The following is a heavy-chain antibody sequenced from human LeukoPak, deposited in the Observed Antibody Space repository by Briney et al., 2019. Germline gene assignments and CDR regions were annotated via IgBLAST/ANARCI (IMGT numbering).Heavy chain of an antibody. CDR2: IYYSGST. D-gene: IGHD3-10*01. J-gene: IGHJ3*02. Sequence: SETLSLTCTVSGGSISSYYWSWIRQPPGKGLEWIGYIYYSGSTNYNPSLKSRVTISVDTSKNQFSLKLSSVTAADTAVYYCARARSVLLWFGEFPPAAFAIWGQGTMVTVSS. CDR3: ARARSVLLWFGEFPPAAFAI. CDR1: GGSISSYY. V-gene: IGHV4-59*01.